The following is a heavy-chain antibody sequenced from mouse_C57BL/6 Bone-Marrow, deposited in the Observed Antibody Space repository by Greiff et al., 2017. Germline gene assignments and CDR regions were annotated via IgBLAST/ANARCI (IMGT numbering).Heavy chain of an antibody. CDR3: TTPATYYLDY. V-gene: IGHV14-4*01. CDR1: GFNIKDDY. CDR2: IDPENGDT. Sequence: VQLQQSGAELVRPGASVKLSCTASGFNIKDDYMHWVKQRPEQGLEWIGWIDPENGDTEYASKLQGKATITADTSSNTAYLQLSSLTSEDTAVYYCTTPATYYLDYWGQGTTLTVSS. J-gene: IGHJ2*01. D-gene: IGHD1-1*01.